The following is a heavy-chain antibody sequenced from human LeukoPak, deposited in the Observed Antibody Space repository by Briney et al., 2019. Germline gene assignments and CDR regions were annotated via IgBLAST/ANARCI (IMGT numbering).Heavy chain of an antibody. J-gene: IGHJ4*02. Sequence: ASVKVSCKASGYTFTSYAMHWVRQAPGQRLEWMGWINAGNGNTKYSQEFQGRVTMTRDTSTSTVYMELSSLRSEDTAVYYCARDGIYDSSEGVDYWGQGTLVTVSS. CDR2: INAGNGNT. D-gene: IGHD3-22*01. V-gene: IGHV1-3*03. CDR1: GYTFTSYA. CDR3: ARDGIYDSSEGVDY.